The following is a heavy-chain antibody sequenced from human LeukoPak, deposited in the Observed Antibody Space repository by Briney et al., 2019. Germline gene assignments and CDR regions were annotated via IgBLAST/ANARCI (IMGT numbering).Heavy chain of an antibody. J-gene: IGHJ4*02. V-gene: IGHV4-39*01. D-gene: IGHD6-19*01. CDR2: IYYSGNT. Sequence: SETLSLTCAVSGGSISSNNWWGWVRQSPGKGLEWIGSIYYSGNTYFNPSLQSRVTISVDTSKNQFSLRLSSVTAADTAVYYCARLDGYSSGWFDYWGQGTLVTVSS. CDR3: ARLDGYSSGWFDY. CDR1: GGSISSNNW.